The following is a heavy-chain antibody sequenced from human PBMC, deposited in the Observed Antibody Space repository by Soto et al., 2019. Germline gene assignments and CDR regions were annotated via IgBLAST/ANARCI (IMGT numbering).Heavy chain of an antibody. J-gene: IGHJ5*02. V-gene: IGHV4-30-4*01. D-gene: IGHD2-15*01. CDR2: IYYSGST. Sequence: SETLSLTCTVSGGSISSGDYYWSWIRQPPGKGLEWIGYIYYSGSTYYNPSLKSRVTISVDTSKNQFSLKLSSVTAADTAVYYCARSPRYCSGGSCYWFDPWGQGTLVTVS. CDR1: GGSISSGDYY. CDR3: ARSPRYCSGGSCYWFDP.